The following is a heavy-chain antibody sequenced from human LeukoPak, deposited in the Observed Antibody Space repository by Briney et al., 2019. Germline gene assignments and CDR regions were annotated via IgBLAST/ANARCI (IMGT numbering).Heavy chain of an antibody. Sequence: GGSLRLSCAASGFTFSNYAMNWVRQAPGKGLEWVSSITSGNIYIYYADSVRGRFTISRDNAKNSLYLQMNSLRAQDTAVYYCARGVSAAGFGYFDYWGQGTLVTVSS. J-gene: IGHJ4*02. CDR3: ARGVSAAGFGYFDY. D-gene: IGHD6-13*01. CDR1: GFTFSNYA. V-gene: IGHV3-21*01. CDR2: ITSGNIYI.